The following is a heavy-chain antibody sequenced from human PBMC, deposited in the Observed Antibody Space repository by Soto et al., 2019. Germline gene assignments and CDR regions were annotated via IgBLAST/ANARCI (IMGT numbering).Heavy chain of an antibody. Sequence: GESLKISCKGSGYSFTKYWIGWVRQMSGKGLEWMGMIYPGDSDTRYSPSFQGQVIISADKSTATAYLQWNSLKASDTAIYYCARHGSIKTGQNWFYPWGQGTLVTVSS. V-gene: IGHV5-51*01. J-gene: IGHJ5*02. D-gene: IGHD3-10*01. CDR2: IYPGDSDT. CDR1: GYSFTKYW. CDR3: ARHGSIKTGQNWFYP.